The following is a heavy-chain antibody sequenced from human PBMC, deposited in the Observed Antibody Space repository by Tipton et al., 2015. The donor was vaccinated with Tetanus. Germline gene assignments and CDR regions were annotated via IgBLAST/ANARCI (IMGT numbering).Heavy chain of an antibody. CDR3: ARHTSGSYHAPFDY. D-gene: IGHD1-26*01. CDR2: IHPGDADT. CDR1: GYMFSSHW. J-gene: IGHJ4*02. V-gene: IGHV5-51*01. Sequence: QLVQSGAEVKQPGESLKISCKGSGYMFSSHWIGWVRQVPGKGLEWLGTIHPGDADTRYSPSFQGQVTISADKSISTAYLQWSSLKASDSAMYYCARHTSGSYHAPFDYWGQGTLVTVSS.